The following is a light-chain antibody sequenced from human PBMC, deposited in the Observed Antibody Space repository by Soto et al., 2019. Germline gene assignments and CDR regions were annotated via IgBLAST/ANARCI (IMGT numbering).Light chain of an antibody. V-gene: IGLV2-23*02. CDR3: CSYAGSSTPYV. CDR1: SSDGVSYNL. CDR2: EVS. J-gene: IGLJ1*01. Sequence: QSALTQPASMSASPGQSITISCTGKSSDGVSYNLVSCYQQHPGKAPKRMIYEVSKRPSGVSNRFSGSKSGNTASLTISALQAEDEADYYCCSYAGSSTPYVFGTGTKVTVL.